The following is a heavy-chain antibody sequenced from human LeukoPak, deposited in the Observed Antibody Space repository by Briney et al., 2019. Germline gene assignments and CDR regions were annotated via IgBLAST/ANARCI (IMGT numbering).Heavy chain of an antibody. D-gene: IGHD7-27*01. CDR3: ARRWGSQDAFDI. V-gene: IGHV3-33*01. J-gene: IGHJ3*02. Sequence: TGGSLRLSCAASGFTFSSYGMHWVRQAPGKGLEWVAVIWYDGSNKYYADSVKGRFTISRDNAKNSLYLQMNSLRAEDTAVYYCARRWGSQDAFDIWGQGTMVTVSS. CDR2: IWYDGSNK. CDR1: GFTFSSYG.